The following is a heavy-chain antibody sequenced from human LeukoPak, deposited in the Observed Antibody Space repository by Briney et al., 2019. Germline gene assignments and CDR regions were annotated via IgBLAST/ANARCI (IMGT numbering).Heavy chain of an antibody. J-gene: IGHJ4*02. CDR1: GGSISGYY. D-gene: IGHD3-16*01. CDR3: ARDLGLWGGMYYFDN. V-gene: IGHV4-59*01. Sequence: SETLSLTCTVSGGSISGYYWSWIRQPPGKRLEWIGYIYYSGTTNYNPSLKSRVTISVDTSKNQFSLKLNSVTAADTAVYYCARDLGLWGGMYYFDNWGQGTLVTVSS. CDR2: IYYSGTT.